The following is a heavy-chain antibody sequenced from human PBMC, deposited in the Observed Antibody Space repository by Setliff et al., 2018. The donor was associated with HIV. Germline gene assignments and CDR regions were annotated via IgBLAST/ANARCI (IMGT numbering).Heavy chain of an antibody. V-gene: IGHV1-8*02. Sequence: AAVKVSCKASGYTFSSYDINWVRQATGQGLEWMGWMNPNSGNTGYAQKFQGRVTMTRDTSISTAYMELNNLKFEDTAVYYCAGARRDSYDRGRRGPYYIDVCGKGTTVTVSS. CDR1: GYTFSSYD. CDR2: MNPNSGNT. D-gene: IGHD3-22*01. CDR3: AGARRDSYDRGRRGPYYIDV. J-gene: IGHJ6*03.